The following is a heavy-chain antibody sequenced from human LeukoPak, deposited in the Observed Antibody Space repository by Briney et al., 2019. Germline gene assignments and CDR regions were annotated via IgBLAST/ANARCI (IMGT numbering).Heavy chain of an antibody. J-gene: IGHJ4*02. CDR1: GFTFSSYA. Sequence: GGSLRLSCAASGFTFSSYAMSWVRQAPGKGLEWVSAISGSGGSTYYADSVKGRFTISRDNSKNTLYLQMNSLRAEDTAVYYCARIYYYDSSGCKYYFDYWGQGTLVTVSP. CDR2: ISGSGGST. D-gene: IGHD3-22*01. V-gene: IGHV3-23*01. CDR3: ARIYYYDSSGCKYYFDY.